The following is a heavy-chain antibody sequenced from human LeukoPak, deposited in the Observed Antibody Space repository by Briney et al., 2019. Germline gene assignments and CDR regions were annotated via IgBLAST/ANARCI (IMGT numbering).Heavy chain of an antibody. V-gene: IGHV3-21*01. CDR1: GFTSSNYG. J-gene: IGHJ4*02. D-gene: IGHD6-6*01. CDR3: ARSEHSSSSFDY. Sequence: PGRSLRLSCVASGFTSSNYGMHWVRQAPGKGLEWVSYISSSSTHIYYADSVKGRFTISRDNARNSLYLQMNSLRAEDTAIYYCARSEHSSSSFDYWGQGTLVTVSS. CDR2: ISSSSTHI.